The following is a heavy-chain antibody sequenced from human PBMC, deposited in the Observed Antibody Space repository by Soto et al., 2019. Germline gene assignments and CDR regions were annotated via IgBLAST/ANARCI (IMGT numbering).Heavy chain of an antibody. D-gene: IGHD2-15*01. Sequence: GESLKISCKGSGYSFTSYWISWVRQMPGKGLEWMGRIDPSDSYTNYSPSFQGHVTISADKSISTAYLLWSSLKASDTAMYFCARPFGYCSGGSCLNAFDIWGQGTMVTVSS. CDR2: IDPSDSYT. J-gene: IGHJ3*02. CDR1: GYSFTSYW. V-gene: IGHV5-10-1*01. CDR3: ARPFGYCSGGSCLNAFDI.